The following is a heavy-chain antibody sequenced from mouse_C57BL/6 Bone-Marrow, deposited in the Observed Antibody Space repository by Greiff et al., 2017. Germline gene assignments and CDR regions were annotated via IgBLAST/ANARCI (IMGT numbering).Heavy chain of an antibody. V-gene: IGHV14-4*01. D-gene: IGHD2-12*01. CDR3: TTTLRGVPD. J-gene: IGHJ2*01. CDR2: IDPENGDT. CDR1: GFNIKDDY. Sequence: VQLKESGAELVRPGASVKLSCTASGFNIKDDYMHWVKQRPEQGLEWIGWIDPENGDTEYASKFQGKATITADTSSNTAYLQPSSLTSEDTAVYYCTTTLRGVPDWGQGTTLTVSS.